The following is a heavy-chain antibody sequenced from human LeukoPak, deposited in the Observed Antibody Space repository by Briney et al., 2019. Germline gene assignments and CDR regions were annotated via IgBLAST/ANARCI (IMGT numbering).Heavy chain of an antibody. J-gene: IGHJ6*03. CDR3: ARDGYYYYMDV. CDR1: GGSISSGGYY. Sequence: PSETLSLTCTVSGGSISSGGYYWSWIRQPPGKGLEWIGEINHSGSTNYNPSLKSRVTISVDTSKNQFSLKLSSVTAADTAVYYCARDGYYYYMDVWGKGTTVTVSS. V-gene: IGHV4-39*07. CDR2: INHSGST.